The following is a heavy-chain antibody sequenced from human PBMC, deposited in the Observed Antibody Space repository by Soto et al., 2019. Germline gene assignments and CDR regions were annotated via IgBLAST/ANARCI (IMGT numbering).Heavy chain of an antibody. V-gene: IGHV3-23*01. CDR1: GFTFSSYS. CDR2: SSGSGGST. Sequence: SLRRSCAPSGFTFSSYSMSWVRQAPGKGLEWVSDSSGSGGSTYYADSVKGRFTISRDNSKNTLYLQMNSLRAEDTAVYYCAKPMSWFDPWGQGTLVTVSS. CDR3: AKPMSWFDP. J-gene: IGHJ5*02.